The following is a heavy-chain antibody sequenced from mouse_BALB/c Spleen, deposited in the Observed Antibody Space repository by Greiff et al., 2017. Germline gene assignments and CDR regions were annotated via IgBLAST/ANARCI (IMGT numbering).Heavy chain of an antibody. CDR3: AREDYGSFAY. Sequence: EVKVVESGGGLVQPGGSLKLSCAASGFTFSSYGMSWVRQTPDKRLELVATINSNGGSIYYPDSVKGRFTISRDNAKNTLYLQMSSLKSEDTAMYYCAREDYGSFAYWGQGTLVTVSA. D-gene: IGHD1-2*01. CDR1: GFTFSSYG. CDR2: INSNGGSI. J-gene: IGHJ3*01. V-gene: IGHV5-6-3*01.